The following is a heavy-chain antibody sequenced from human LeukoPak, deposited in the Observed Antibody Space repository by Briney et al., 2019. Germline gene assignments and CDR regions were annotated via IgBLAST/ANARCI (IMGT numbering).Heavy chain of an antibody. CDR1: GYTFTSYD. Sequence: GASVKVSCKASGYTFTSYDINWVRQATGQGLEWMGWMNPNSGNTAYAQKFQGRVTMTRDTSTSTVYMDLTSLRSDDTAVYYCARGKYGDWYFDYWGQGTLVTVSS. CDR3: ARGKYGDWYFDY. D-gene: IGHD4-17*01. J-gene: IGHJ4*02. V-gene: IGHV1-8*02. CDR2: MNPNSGNT.